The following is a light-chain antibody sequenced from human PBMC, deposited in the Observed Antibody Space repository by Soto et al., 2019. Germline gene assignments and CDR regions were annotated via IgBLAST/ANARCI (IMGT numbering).Light chain of an antibody. CDR3: VLYMGSGVWV. CDR2: STN. V-gene: IGLV8-61*01. CDR1: SGSVSTSYY. Sequence: QAVVTQEPSFSVSPGRPVTLTCGLSSGSVSTSYYPRWYQQTPGQAPRTLIYSTNTRSSGVPDRFSGSILGNKAALTITGAQADDESDYYCVLYMGSGVWVFGGGTKITVL. J-gene: IGLJ3*02.